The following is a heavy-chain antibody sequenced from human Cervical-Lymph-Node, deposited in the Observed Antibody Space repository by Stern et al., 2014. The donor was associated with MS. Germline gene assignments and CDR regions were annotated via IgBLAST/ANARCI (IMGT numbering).Heavy chain of an antibody. D-gene: IGHD2-8*01. J-gene: IGHJ5*02. CDR1: GVTFSSYA. Sequence: VQLVQSGAEVKKPGSSVKVSCKASGVTFSSYAISWVRQAPGQGLQWMGGMGGIIPISGTANYAQKFQGRVTITADESTSTVYMELSSLRSEDTAMYYCAREGLYSKWLDPWGQGTLVTVSS. CDR2: IIPISGTA. CDR3: AREGLYSKWLDP. V-gene: IGHV1-69*01.